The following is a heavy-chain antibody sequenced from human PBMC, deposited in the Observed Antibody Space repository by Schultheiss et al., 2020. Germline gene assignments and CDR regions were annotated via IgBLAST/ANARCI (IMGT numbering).Heavy chain of an antibody. J-gene: IGHJ5*02. D-gene: IGHD6-13*01. CDR2: INTNTGNP. CDR3: ARDRSHTREQLVRAGGP. Sequence: KISCKASGYTFTSYAMNWVRQAPGQGLEWMGWINTNTGNPTYAQGFTGRFVFSLDTSVSTAYLQISSLKAEDTAVYYCARDRSHTREQLVRAGGPWGQGTLVTVSS. V-gene: IGHV7-4-1*02. CDR1: GYTFTSYA.